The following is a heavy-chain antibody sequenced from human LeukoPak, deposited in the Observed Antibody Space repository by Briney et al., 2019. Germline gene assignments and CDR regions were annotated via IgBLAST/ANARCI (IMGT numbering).Heavy chain of an antibody. J-gene: IGHJ1*01. D-gene: IGHD1-1*01. CDR3: VRDLMGSGSTTAYLHH. Sequence: GGSLRLSCAASGFTFSSYSVNWVRQAPGKGLEWVSSISRSSRHVYYAGSVKGRFTISRDNAKNSLYLQMNSLRAEDMAVYFCVRDLMGSGSTTAYLHHWGQGTLVTVSS. V-gene: IGHV3-21*01. CDR2: ISRSSRHV. CDR1: GFTFSSYS.